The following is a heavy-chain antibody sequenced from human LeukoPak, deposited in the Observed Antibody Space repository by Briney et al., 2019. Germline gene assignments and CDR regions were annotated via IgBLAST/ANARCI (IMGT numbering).Heavy chain of an antibody. Sequence: GASVKVSCKASGYTFTGYYMHWVRQAPGQGLEWMGWINPNSGGTNYAQKFQGRVTMTRDTSISTAYMELSRLRSDDTAVYYCARGQGRSAAGAFDYWGQGTLVTVSS. J-gene: IGHJ4*02. D-gene: IGHD6-13*01. CDR1: GYTFTGYY. CDR2: INPNSGGT. CDR3: ARGQGRSAAGAFDY. V-gene: IGHV1-2*02.